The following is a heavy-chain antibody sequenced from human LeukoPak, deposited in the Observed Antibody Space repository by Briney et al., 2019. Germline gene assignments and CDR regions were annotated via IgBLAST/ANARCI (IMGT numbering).Heavy chain of an antibody. CDR1: GFTFSSYG. CDR3: AKDRGSVRLLFDY. V-gene: IGHV3-30*02. Sequence: PGGSLRLSCAASGFTFSSYGMHWVRQAPGKGPEWVAFIRYDGSNKYYADSVKGRFTISRDNSKNTLYLQMNSLRAEDTAVYYCAKDRGSVRLLFDYWGQGTLVTVSS. D-gene: IGHD3-10*01. J-gene: IGHJ4*02. CDR2: IRYDGSNK.